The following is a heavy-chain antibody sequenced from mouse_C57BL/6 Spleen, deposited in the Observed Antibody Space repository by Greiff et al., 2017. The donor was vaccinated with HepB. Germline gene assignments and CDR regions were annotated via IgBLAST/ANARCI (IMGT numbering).Heavy chain of an antibody. CDR3: ARRGYDYDGYYFDY. CDR2: IYPGDGDT. CDR1: GYAFSSSW. D-gene: IGHD2-4*01. J-gene: IGHJ2*01. V-gene: IGHV1-82*01. Sequence: VHLVESGPELVKPGASVKISCKASGYAFSSSWMNWVKQRPGKGLEWIGRIYPGDGDTNYNGKFKGKATLTADKSSSTAYMQLSSLTSEDSAVYFCARRGYDYDGYYFDYWGQGTTLTVSS.